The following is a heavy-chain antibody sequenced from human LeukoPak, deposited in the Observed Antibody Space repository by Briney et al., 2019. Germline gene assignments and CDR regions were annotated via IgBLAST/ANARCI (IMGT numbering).Heavy chain of an antibody. CDR1: GGSISSYY. Sequence: PSETLSLTCTVSGGSISSYYWSWIHQPPGKGLEWIGEIYHSGSTNYNPSLKSRVTISVDKSKNQFSLKLSSVTAADTAVYYCASLDSSWGTYYFDYWGQGTLVTVSS. V-gene: IGHV4-59*12. D-gene: IGHD3-16*01. J-gene: IGHJ4*02. CDR2: IYHSGST. CDR3: ASLDSSWGTYYFDY.